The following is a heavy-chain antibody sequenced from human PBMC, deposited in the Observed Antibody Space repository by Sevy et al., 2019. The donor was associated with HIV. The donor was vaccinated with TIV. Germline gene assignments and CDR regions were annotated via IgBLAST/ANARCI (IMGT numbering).Heavy chain of an antibody. Sequence: SETLSLTCAVYGGSFSGYYWSWICQPPGKGLEWIGEINHSGSTNYNPSLKSRVTISVDTSKNQFSLKLSSVTAADTAVYYCATTTVTTPLDYWGQGTLVTVSS. V-gene: IGHV4-34*01. CDR3: ATTTVTTPLDY. J-gene: IGHJ4*02. D-gene: IGHD4-17*01. CDR1: GGSFSGYY. CDR2: INHSGST.